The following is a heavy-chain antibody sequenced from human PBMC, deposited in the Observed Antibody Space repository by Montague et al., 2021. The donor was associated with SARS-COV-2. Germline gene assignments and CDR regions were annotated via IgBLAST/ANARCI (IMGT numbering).Heavy chain of an antibody. V-gene: IGHV4-34*01. CDR3: ARGRIEVSMIVVVLTGASYYMDV. CDR1: GGSFSGHY. Sequence: SETLSLTCAVYGGSFSGHYWCWIRQPPGKGLEWIGDINNSGSTNYNPSLKSRVTISVDTSKNQFSLKLRSVTAADTAVYYCARGRIEVSMIVVVLTGASYYMDVWGKGTTVTVSS. J-gene: IGHJ6*03. CDR2: INNSGST. D-gene: IGHD3-22*01.